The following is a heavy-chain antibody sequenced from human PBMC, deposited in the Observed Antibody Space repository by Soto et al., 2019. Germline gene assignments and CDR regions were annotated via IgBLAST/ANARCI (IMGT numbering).Heavy chain of an antibody. D-gene: IGHD2-15*01. V-gene: IGHV4-61*08. CDR2: IYYSGST. CDR3: ARQPPATAAFDL. Sequence: PSETLSLTCTVSGGSISSGGYYWSWIRQHPGKGLEWIGYIYYSGSTNYNPSLKSRVTMSVDTSKNQLSLNLTSVTAADTAVYYCARQPPATAAFDLWGQGTMVTVSS. J-gene: IGHJ3*01. CDR1: GGSISSGGYY.